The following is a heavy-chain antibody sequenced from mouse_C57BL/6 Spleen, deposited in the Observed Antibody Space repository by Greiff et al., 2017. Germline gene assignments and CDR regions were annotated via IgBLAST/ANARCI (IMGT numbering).Heavy chain of an antibody. V-gene: IGHV7-3*01. D-gene: IGHD3-2*02. CDR3: ARYTSSSYNYFDY. Sequence: EVMLVESGGGLVQPGGSLSLSCAASGFTFTDYYMSWVRQPPGQALEWLGFIRNKANGYTTEYSSSVKGRFTISRDNSQSILYLQMNALRAEDSSTYYCARYTSSSYNYFDYWGQGTTLTVSS. CDR2: IRNKANGYTT. CDR1: GFTFTDYY. J-gene: IGHJ2*01.